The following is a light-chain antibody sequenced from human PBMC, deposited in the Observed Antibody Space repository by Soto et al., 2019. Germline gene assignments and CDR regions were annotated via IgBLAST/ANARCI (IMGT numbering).Light chain of an antibody. V-gene: IGKV1-33*01. Sequence: DIQMTQSPFSLSASVGDRVTITCQASQDIRTNLSWYQQKPGKVHKLLFFDAPTLATGVPSRFSGSGSGTDFIFTISSLQPEDVATYYCQQYDVFPPTFGGGTKVEIK. CDR3: QQYDVFPPT. J-gene: IGKJ4*01. CDR2: DAP. CDR1: QDIRTN.